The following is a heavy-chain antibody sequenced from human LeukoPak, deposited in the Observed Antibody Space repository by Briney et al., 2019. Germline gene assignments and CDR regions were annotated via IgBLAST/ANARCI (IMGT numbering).Heavy chain of an antibody. J-gene: IGHJ5*02. CDR3: ARAAAGLGNWFDP. CDR2: IYYSGST. V-gene: IGHV4-59*11. CDR1: GGSISSHY. Sequence: SGTLSLTCTVSGGSISSHYWSWIRQPPGKGLEWIGYIYYSGSTNYNPSLKSRVTISVDTSKNQFSLKLSSVTAADTAVYYCARAAAGLGNWFDPWGQGTLVTVSS. D-gene: IGHD6-13*01.